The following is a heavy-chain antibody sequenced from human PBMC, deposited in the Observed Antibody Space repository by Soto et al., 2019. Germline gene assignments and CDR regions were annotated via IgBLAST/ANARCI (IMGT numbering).Heavy chain of an antibody. Sequence: SETLSLTCTVSGGSISSYYWSWIRQPPGKGLEWIGYIYYSGSTNYNPSLKSRVTIAVDTAKNQFSLKLSSVTAADTAVYYCAGSGFGERLHLGELSFNAFDIWGQGTMVTVSS. CDR1: GGSISSYY. J-gene: IGHJ3*02. CDR3: AGSGFGERLHLGELSFNAFDI. V-gene: IGHV4-59*08. CDR2: IYYSGST. D-gene: IGHD3-16*02.